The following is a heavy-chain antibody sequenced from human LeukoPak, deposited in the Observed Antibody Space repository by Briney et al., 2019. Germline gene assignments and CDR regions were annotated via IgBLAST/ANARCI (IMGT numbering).Heavy chain of an antibody. CDR1: GYSISSGYY. Sequence: PSETLSLTCAVSGYSISSGYYWGWIRQPPGKGLEWIGSIYHSGSTYYNPSLKSRVTISVDTSKNQLSLKLSSVTAADTAVYYCARLRMGMGSVDYWGQGTLVTVSS. D-gene: IGHD7-27*01. V-gene: IGHV4-38-2*01. J-gene: IGHJ4*02. CDR2: IYHSGST. CDR3: ARLRMGMGSVDY.